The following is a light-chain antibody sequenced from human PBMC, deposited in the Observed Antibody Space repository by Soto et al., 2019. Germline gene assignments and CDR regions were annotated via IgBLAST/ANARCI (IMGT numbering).Light chain of an antibody. V-gene: IGKV4-1*01. CDR2: WAS. Sequence: DIVMTQSPDSLAVSLGERATINCKSSQSVLSNSNNKNYLTWYQQKPGQPPKMLIYWASTRESGVPDRFSGSGYGTDFTLTISSLQAEDVAVYYCQQYYSAPLTFGGGTKVELK. CDR1: QSVLSNSNNKNY. J-gene: IGKJ4*01. CDR3: QQYYSAPLT.